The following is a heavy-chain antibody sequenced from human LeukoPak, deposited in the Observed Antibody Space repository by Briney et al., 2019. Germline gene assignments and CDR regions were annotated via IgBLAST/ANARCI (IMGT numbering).Heavy chain of an antibody. Sequence: SETLSLTCTVSGGSMSSYYWSWIRQPPGKGLEWIGYFSYSGSTNYNPSLRSRVTISVDTSKNQFSLKVSSVTDADTAIYYCARWAAGRDGMDVWGQGTTVTVSS. J-gene: IGHJ6*02. V-gene: IGHV4-59*01. D-gene: IGHD6-13*01. CDR1: GGSMSSYY. CDR3: ARWAAGRDGMDV. CDR2: FSYSGST.